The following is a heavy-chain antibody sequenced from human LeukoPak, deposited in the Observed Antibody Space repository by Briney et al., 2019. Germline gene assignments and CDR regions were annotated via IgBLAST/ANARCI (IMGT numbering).Heavy chain of an antibody. J-gene: IGHJ3*02. Sequence: GASVKVSCKASGYTFISYGISWVRQAPGQGLEWMGWISAYNGNTNYAQKLQGRVTMTTDTSTSTAYMELRSLRSDDTAVYYCARLGAAGIGYRNASDIWGRGTMVTVSS. CDR2: ISAYNGNT. V-gene: IGHV1-18*04. CDR3: ARLGAAGIGYRNASDI. D-gene: IGHD6-13*01. CDR1: GYTFISYG.